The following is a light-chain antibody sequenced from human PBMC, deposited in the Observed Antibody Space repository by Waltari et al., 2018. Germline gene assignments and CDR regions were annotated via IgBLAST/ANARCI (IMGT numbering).Light chain of an antibody. J-gene: IGKJ2*01. CDR3: LQVNSYPHT. V-gene: IGKV1-9*01. CDR2: SAS. CDR1: QGINTF. Sequence: DIQLTQSPSFLSASVGDRVTITCRASQGINTFLAWYQHKPGQAPNLLLYSASTLQSGVPSRFSGSGSGTDFTLTISGLQPEDYATYYCLQVNSYPHTFGQGTKLEIK.